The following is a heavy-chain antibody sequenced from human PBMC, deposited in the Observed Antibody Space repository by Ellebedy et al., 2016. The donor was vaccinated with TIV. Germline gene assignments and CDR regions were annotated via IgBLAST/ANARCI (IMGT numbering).Heavy chain of an antibody. CDR2: ISGSGGST. CDR3: AKGSWAAAGTGDADY. Sequence: GGSLRLSCAASGFTFSSYAMSWVRQAPGRGLEWVPGISGSGGSTYYADSVKGRFTISRDNSKNTLYLQMNSLRAEDTAVYYCAKGSWAAAGTGDADYWGQGTLVTVSS. CDR1: GFTFSSYA. J-gene: IGHJ4*02. D-gene: IGHD6-13*01. V-gene: IGHV3-23*01.